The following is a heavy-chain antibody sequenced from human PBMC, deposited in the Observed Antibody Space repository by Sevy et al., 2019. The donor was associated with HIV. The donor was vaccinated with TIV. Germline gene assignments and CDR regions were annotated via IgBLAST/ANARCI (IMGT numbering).Heavy chain of an antibody. CDR2: IKGKREGGTT. V-gene: IGHV3-15*07. CDR1: GLTLSYAW. J-gene: IGHJ4*02. CDR3: TARNFDF. Sequence: GGSLRLSCAASGLTLSYAWMNWVRQAPGKGLEWVGHIKGKREGGTTDFATPVKGRFIISRDDSKNTLYLQMNSLKTGDTALYYCTARNFDFWGRGTLVTVSS.